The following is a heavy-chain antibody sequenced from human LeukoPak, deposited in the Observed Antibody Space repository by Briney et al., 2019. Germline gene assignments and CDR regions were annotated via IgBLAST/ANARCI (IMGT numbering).Heavy chain of an antibody. V-gene: IGHV3-23*01. D-gene: IGHD5-12*01. Sequence: GGSLRLSCAASGFTFSSYGMSWVRQAPGKGLEWVSAISGSGGSTYYADSVKGRFTISRDNSKNTLYLRMNSLRAEDTAVYYCAKGGLYSGYVLDYWGQGTLVTVSS. CDR3: AKGGLYSGYVLDY. CDR1: GFTFSSYG. J-gene: IGHJ4*02. CDR2: ISGSGGST.